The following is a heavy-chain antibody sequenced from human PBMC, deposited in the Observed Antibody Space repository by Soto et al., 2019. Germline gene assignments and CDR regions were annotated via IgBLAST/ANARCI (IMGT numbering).Heavy chain of an antibody. CDR2: IWYDGSNK. Sequence: QVQLVESGGGVVQPGRSLRLSCAASGFTFSSYGMHWVRQAPGKGLEWVAVIWYDGSNKYYADSVKGRFTISRDNSKNTLYLQMNSLRAEDTAVYYCAREYYYDSSGYAYYYYGMDVWGKGTTVTVSS. J-gene: IGHJ6*04. D-gene: IGHD3-22*01. CDR3: AREYYYDSSGYAYYYYGMDV. V-gene: IGHV3-33*01. CDR1: GFTFSSYG.